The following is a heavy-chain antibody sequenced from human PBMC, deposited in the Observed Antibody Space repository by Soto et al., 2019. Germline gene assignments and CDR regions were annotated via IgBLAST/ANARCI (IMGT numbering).Heavy chain of an antibody. J-gene: IGHJ6*02. CDR2: ISAYNGNT. Sequence: ASVKVSCKASGYTFTSYGISWVRQAPGQGREWMGWISAYNGNTNYAQKLQGRVTMTTDTSTSTAYMELRSLRSDDTAVYYCARSKVVVVGTYYYGMDFWGQGTTVTVSS. D-gene: IGHD2-15*01. V-gene: IGHV1-18*01. CDR3: ARSKVVVVGTYYYGMDF. CDR1: GYTFTSYG.